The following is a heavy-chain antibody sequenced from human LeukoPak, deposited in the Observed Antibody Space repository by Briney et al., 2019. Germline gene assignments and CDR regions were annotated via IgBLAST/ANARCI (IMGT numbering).Heavy chain of an antibody. CDR1: GGSISTGAFF. Sequence: SQTLSLTCVVSGGSISTGAFFWYWLRQPPGQGPEWIGYIYSSGSSYYNPSLQSRFIISVDTSKNQLSLRVTSVTAADTAVYYCAREGLNMVRGVIPKEAWGWFDPWGQGTLVTVSS. V-gene: IGHV4-30-4*07. J-gene: IGHJ5*02. CDR2: IYSSGSS. D-gene: IGHD3-10*01. CDR3: AREGLNMVRGVIPKEAWGWFDP.